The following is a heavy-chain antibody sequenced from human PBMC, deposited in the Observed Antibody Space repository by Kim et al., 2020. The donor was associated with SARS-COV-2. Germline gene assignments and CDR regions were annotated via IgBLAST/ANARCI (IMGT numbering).Heavy chain of an antibody. D-gene: IGHD2-15*01. CDR2: SSSYS. J-gene: IGHJ4*02. Sequence: SSSYSNYADSVKGRFTISVYNAKNSLYLQMNSLRADDTAVYYCSRVDYSLWGQGTLVTVSS. V-gene: IGHV3-11*05. CDR3: SRVDYSL.